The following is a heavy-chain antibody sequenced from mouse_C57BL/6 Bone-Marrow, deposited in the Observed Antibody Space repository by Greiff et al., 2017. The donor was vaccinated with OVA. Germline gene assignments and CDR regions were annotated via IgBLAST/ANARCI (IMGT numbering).Heavy chain of an antibody. CDR2: IDPSDSYT. CDR1: GYTFTSYW. V-gene: IGHV1-69*01. Sequence: QVHVKQPGAELVMPGASVKLSCKASGYTFTSYWMHWVKQRPGQGLEWIGEIDPSDSYTNYNQKFKGKSTLTVDKSSSTAYMQLSSLTSEDSAVYYCASGYYFDYWGQGTTLTVSS. CDR3: ASGYYFDY. J-gene: IGHJ2*01.